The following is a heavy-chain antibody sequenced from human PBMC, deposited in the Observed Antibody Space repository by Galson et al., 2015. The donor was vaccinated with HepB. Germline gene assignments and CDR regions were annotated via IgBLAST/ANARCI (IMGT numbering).Heavy chain of an antibody. CDR1: GFTFSSYG. D-gene: IGHD4-17*01. CDR2: ISYDGSNK. Sequence: SLRLSCAASGFTFSSYGMHWVRQAPGKGLEWVAVISYDGSNKYYADSVKGRFTISRDNSKNTLYLQMNSLRAEDTAVYYCAKTYGDYDGTFDYWGQGTLVTVSS. V-gene: IGHV3-30*18. J-gene: IGHJ4*02. CDR3: AKTYGDYDGTFDY.